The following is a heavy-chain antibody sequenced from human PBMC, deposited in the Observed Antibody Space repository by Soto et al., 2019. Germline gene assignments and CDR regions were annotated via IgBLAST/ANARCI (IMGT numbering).Heavy chain of an antibody. D-gene: IGHD3-10*01. CDR2: ISGSGGST. Sequence: GALRLSSAASGLNFSSYAMSWVRQAPGKGLEWVSAISGSGGSTYYADSVKGRFTISRDNSKNTLYLQMNSPRAEDTAVYYCATAMVRGVIEAYWGQGTLVTVSS. CDR3: ATAMVRGVIEAY. CDR1: GLNFSSYA. J-gene: IGHJ4*02. V-gene: IGHV3-23*01.